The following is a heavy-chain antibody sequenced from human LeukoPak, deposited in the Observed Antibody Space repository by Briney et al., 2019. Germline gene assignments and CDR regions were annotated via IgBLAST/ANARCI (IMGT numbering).Heavy chain of an antibody. CDR2: ISGSGDFT. CDR1: GFTFSSYA. CDR3: AKAYGYFGWFAP. J-gene: IGHJ5*02. Sequence: GGSLRLSCAASGFTFSSYAMSWVRQAPGKGLEWVSSISGSGDFTYYADSVEGRFTISRDNYKDTLYLQLNSLSVEDTALYYCAKAYGYFGWFAPWGQGTQVTVSS. V-gene: IGHV3-23*01. D-gene: IGHD3-9*01.